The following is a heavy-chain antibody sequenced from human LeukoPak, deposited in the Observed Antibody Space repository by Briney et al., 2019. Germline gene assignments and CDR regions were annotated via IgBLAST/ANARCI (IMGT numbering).Heavy chain of an antibody. Sequence: GGSLRLSCAASGFTFNNYAMGWVRQAPGKGLEWVSSISSSSSYIYYADSVKGRFTISRDNAKNSLYLQMNSLRAEDTAVYYCARDSKGFDYWGQGTLVTVSS. CDR2: ISSSSSYI. V-gene: IGHV3-21*01. CDR3: ARDSKGFDY. CDR1: GFTFNNYA. J-gene: IGHJ4*02.